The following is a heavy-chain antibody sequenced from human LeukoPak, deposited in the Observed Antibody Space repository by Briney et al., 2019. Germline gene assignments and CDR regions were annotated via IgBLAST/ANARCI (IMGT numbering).Heavy chain of an antibody. CDR3: ARDNPMVYATYDH. CDR2: INRDASEK. Sequence: PGGSLRLSCAASGFTFSSYWMTRVRQAPGKGLEWVANINRDASEKYYVDSVKGRFTISRDNAKNSLYLQMTSLRADDTAVYYCARDNPMVYATYDHWGQGTLVTVSS. D-gene: IGHD2-8*01. J-gene: IGHJ4*02. V-gene: IGHV3-7*01. CDR1: GFTFSSYW.